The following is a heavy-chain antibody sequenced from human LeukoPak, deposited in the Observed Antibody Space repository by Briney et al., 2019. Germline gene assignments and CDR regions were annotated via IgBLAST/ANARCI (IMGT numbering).Heavy chain of an antibody. Sequence: QSGGSLRLSCAASGFTYSSYAMSGVRQAPGKGLEWVSAISGSGGSTYYADSVKGRFTISSDNSKNTLDLQMNSRRAEDTAVYYCARDWFDPWGQGTLVTVSS. CDR1: GFTYSSYA. J-gene: IGHJ5*02. CDR2: ISGSGGST. V-gene: IGHV3-23*01. CDR3: ARDWFDP.